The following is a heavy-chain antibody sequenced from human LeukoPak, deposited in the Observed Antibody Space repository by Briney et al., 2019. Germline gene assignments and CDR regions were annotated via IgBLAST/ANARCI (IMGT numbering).Heavy chain of an antibody. D-gene: IGHD3-9*01. J-gene: IGHJ4*02. CDR3: AGDDYDILAGYYLPVY. CDR2: INPNSGGT. Sequence: ASVKVSCKASGYTFTSYAMHWVRQAPGQGLEWMGWINPNSGGTNYAQKFQGRVTMTRDTSISTAYMELSRLRSDDTAVYYCAGDDYDILAGYYLPVYWGQGTLVTVSS. V-gene: IGHV1-2*02. CDR1: GYTFTSYA.